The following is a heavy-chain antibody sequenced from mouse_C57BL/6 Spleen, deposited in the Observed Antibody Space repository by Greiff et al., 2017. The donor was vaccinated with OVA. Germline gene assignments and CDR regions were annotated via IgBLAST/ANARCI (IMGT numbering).Heavy chain of an antibody. V-gene: IGHV1-85*01. CDR3: ARNYYGSSSEPYYAMDY. Sequence: QVQLKQSGPELVKPGASVKLSCKASGYTFTSYDINWVKQRPGQGLEWIGWIYPRDGSTKYNEKFKGKATLTVDPSSSTAYMELHSLTSEDSAVYFCARNYYGSSSEPYYAMDYWGQGTSVTVSS. CDR2: IYPRDGST. J-gene: IGHJ4*01. CDR1: GYTFTSYD. D-gene: IGHD1-1*01.